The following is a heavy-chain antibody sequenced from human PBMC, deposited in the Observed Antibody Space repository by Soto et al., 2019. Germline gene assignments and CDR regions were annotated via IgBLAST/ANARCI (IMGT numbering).Heavy chain of an antibody. CDR3: AAGWELLTAPQFDY. D-gene: IGHD1-26*01. J-gene: IGHJ4*02. Sequence: ASVKVSCKVSGYTLTELSMHWVRQAPGKGLEWMGGFDPEDGETIYAQKFQGRVTMTEDTSTDTAYMELSSLRSEDTAVYYCAAGWELLTAPQFDYWRQGTLVTVSS. CDR1: GYTLTELS. CDR2: FDPEDGET. V-gene: IGHV1-24*01.